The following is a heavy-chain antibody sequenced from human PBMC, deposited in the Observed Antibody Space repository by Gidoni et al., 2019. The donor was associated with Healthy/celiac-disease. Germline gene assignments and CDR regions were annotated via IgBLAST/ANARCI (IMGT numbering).Heavy chain of an antibody. CDR3: AAAGLLGGLDP. J-gene: IGHJ5*02. Sequence: QVQLVESGGGLVKPGGSLRRSCAASGFTLRDSYMSWLRQAPGKGLEWVSYISSSSSYTNYADSVKGRFTISRDNAKNSLYLQMNSLRAEDTAVYYCAAAGLLGGLDPWGQGTLVTVSS. D-gene: IGHD6-13*01. CDR1: GFTLRDSY. V-gene: IGHV3-11*05. CDR2: ISSSSSYT.